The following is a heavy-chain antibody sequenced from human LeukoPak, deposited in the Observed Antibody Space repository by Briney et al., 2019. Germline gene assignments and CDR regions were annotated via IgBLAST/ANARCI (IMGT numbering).Heavy chain of an antibody. J-gene: IGHJ3*02. CDR2: MNPNSGNT. Sequence: ASVKVSCKASGYTFTSYDINWVRQATGQGLEWMGWMNPNSGNTGYAQKFQDRVTMTRNTSISTAYMELSSLRSEDTAVYYCARCRADYYDSSRDAFDIWGQGTMVTVSS. V-gene: IGHV1-8*01. CDR1: GYTFTSYD. D-gene: IGHD3-22*01. CDR3: ARCRADYYDSSRDAFDI.